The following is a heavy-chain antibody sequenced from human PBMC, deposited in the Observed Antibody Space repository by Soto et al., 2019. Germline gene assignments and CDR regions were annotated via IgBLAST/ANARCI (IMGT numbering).Heavy chain of an antibody. CDR2: LIPIFGTA. CDR3: ATREGSDTVIYWYFDL. CDR1: GGTFSSYA. J-gene: IGHJ2*01. Sequence: QVQLVQSGAEVKKPGSSVKVSCKASGGTFSSYAISWVRQAPGQGLEWMGGLIPIFGTATYAQKFQGRVTITADESTSTAYMELSSLRSEDTAVYYCATREGSDTVIYWYFDLWGRGTLVTVSS. D-gene: IGHD4-17*01. V-gene: IGHV1-69*12.